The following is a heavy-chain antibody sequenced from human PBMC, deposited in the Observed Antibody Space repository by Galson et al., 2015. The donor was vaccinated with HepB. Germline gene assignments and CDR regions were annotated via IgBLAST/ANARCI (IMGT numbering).Heavy chain of an antibody. J-gene: IGHJ6*02. CDR3: ARDRKYGYGTMYYYYYGMDV. D-gene: IGHD5-18*01. CDR1: GYTFASFG. Sequence: SVKVSCKASGYTFASFGFTWVRQAPGQGLEWMGWISAYNGNTYYTEKFQGRVTMTTDTSTDTAYMELTSLRPDDTAVYYCARDRKYGYGTMYYYYYGMDVWGQGTTVIVSS. V-gene: IGHV1-18*01. CDR2: ISAYNGNT.